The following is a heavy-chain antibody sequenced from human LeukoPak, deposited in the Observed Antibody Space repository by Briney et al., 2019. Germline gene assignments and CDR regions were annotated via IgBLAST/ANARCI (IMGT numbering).Heavy chain of an antibody. D-gene: IGHD3-22*01. CDR1: GYTFSGFY. CDR2: INPNSGVT. V-gene: IGHV1-2*02. J-gene: IGHJ4*02. Sequence: ASVKVSCKASGYTFSGFYIHWVRQAPGQGIQWMGWINPNSGVTKYAQKFQGRVTMTRDTSISTAYMYLSRLRSDDTAVYYCARGGTSGYYFDYWGQGPLVTVSS. CDR3: ARGGTSGYYFDY.